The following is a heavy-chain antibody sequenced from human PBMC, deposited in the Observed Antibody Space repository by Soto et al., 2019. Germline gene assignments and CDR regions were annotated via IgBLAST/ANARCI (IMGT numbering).Heavy chain of an antibody. D-gene: IGHD2-15*01. CDR1: GFTFTNYA. J-gene: IGHJ4*02. Sequence: EVQLLESGGGLVQPGGSLRLSCAASGFTFTNYAMNWVRQAPGKGLEWVSAISGRGGSTYYADSVKSRFTISRDNSKNTVYLQMDSLRAENTAVDYCAKGYCNGGNSGGAYWCQGTLVTVSS. V-gene: IGHV3-23*01. CDR3: AKGYCNGGNSGGAY. CDR2: ISGRGGST.